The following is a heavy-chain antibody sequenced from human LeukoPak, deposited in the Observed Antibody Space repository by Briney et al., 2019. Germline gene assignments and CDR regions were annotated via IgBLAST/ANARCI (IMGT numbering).Heavy chain of an antibody. D-gene: IGHD3-22*01. V-gene: IGHV6-1*01. J-gene: IGHJ6*02. Sequence: SQTLSLTCAISGDSVSSNSAAWNWIRQSPSRGLEWLGRTYYRSKWYNDYAVSVKSRITINPDTSKNQFSLQLNSVTPEDTAVYYCARDYHDSSGYYYSRYGMDVWGQGTTVTVSS. CDR3: ARDYHDSSGYYYSRYGMDV. CDR1: GDSVSSNSAA. CDR2: TYYRSKWYN.